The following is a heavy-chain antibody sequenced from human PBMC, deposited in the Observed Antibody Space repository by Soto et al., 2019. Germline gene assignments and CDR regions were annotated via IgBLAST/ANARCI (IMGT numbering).Heavy chain of an antibody. CDR1: GFTFSNAW. CDR2: IKSKTDGGTT. J-gene: IGHJ4*02. CDR3: TAGYSSGWYRGVY. V-gene: IGHV3-15*01. Sequence: GGSLRLSCAASGFTFSNAWMSWVRQAPGKGLEWVGRIKSKTDGGTTDYAAPVKGRFTISRDDSKNTLYLQMNSLKTEDTAVYYCTAGYSSGWYRGVYWGQGTLVTVSS. D-gene: IGHD6-19*01.